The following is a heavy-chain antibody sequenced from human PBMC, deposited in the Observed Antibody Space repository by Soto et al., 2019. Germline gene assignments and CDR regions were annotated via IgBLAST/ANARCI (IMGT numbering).Heavy chain of an antibody. J-gene: IGHJ5*02. V-gene: IGHV1-18*04. CDR2: ISAYNGNT. CDR3: ARERAVGFDP. Sequence: AASVKVSCKASGYTFTGYYMHWVRQAPGQGLEWMGWISAYNGNTNYAQKLQGRVTMTTDTSTSTAYMELSSLRFDDTAVYYCARERAVGFDPWGQGTLVTVSS. D-gene: IGHD2-15*01. CDR1: GYTFTGYY.